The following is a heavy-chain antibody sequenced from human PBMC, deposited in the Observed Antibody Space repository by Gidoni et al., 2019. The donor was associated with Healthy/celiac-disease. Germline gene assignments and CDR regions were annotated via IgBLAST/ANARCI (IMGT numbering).Heavy chain of an antibody. D-gene: IGHD3-10*01. Sequence: QVQLQESGPGLVKPSETLSLPCPVSGGSISSYYRSWFRQSAGKGLELIGRIYTSGNTNYNTFLKSRVTMAVDTSKNQFSRKLSSVTAADTAVYYCARVGYYGPDYWGQGTLVTVSS. CDR1: GGSISSYY. CDR2: IYTSGNT. J-gene: IGHJ4*02. CDR3: ARVGYYGPDY. V-gene: IGHV4-4*07.